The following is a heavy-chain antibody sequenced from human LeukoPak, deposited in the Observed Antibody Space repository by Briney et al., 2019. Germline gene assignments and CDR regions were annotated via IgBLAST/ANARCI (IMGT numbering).Heavy chain of an antibody. CDR2: IYYRGST. D-gene: IGHD1-14*01. J-gene: IGHJ5*02. Sequence: SETLSLTCTVSGGSISRYYWSWIRQPPGKGLEWIGYIYYRGSTNYNRSLRSGVTISVDTSKNQFSLKLSSGTAAATAVYYCGRVPPFQPGVGWFAPWGQGTLVTVSS. CDR1: GGSISRYY. CDR3: GRVPPFQPGVGWFAP. V-gene: IGHV4-59*01.